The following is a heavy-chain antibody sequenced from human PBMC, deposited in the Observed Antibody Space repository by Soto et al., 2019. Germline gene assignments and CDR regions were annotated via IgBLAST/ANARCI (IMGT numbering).Heavy chain of an antibody. V-gene: IGHV4-31*03. D-gene: IGHD5-12*01. CDR3: ARVESVDPSAPCDY. CDR1: GGSLSSGGYY. Sequence: QVQLQESGPGLVKPSQTLSLTCTVSGGSLSSGGYYWSWIRQHPGTGLEWIGYIYYSGSTYYNPSLKSRVTISVDTSKNQFSLKLSSVTAADTAVYYCARVESVDPSAPCDYWGQGTLVTVSS. CDR2: IYYSGST. J-gene: IGHJ4*02.